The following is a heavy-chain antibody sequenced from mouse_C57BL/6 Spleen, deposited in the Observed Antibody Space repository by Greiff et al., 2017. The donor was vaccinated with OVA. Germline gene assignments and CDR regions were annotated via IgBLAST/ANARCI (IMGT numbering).Heavy chain of an antibody. V-gene: IGHV1-15*01. D-gene: IGHD1-1*01. CDR1: GYTFTDYE. CDR2: IDPETGGT. Sequence: VKLQQSGAELVRPGASVTLSCKASGYTFTDYEMHWVKQTPVHGLEWIGAIDPETGGTAYNQKFKGKAILTADKSSSTAYMELRSLTSEDSAVYYCTKFYYYGSSYWGQGTTLTVSS. J-gene: IGHJ2*01. CDR3: TKFYYYGSSY.